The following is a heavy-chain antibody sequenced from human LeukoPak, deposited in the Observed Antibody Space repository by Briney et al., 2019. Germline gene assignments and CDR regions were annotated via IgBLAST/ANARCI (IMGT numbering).Heavy chain of an antibody. CDR3: AKDLGSSGWYPGDY. V-gene: IGHV3-23*01. D-gene: IGHD6-19*01. CDR1: GIIVSSNY. Sequence: GGSLRLSCAASGIIVSSNYMTWVRQAPGKGLEWVSAISGGGGDTHYADSVKGRFTISRDNSKNTLYLQMSSLRAEDTAVYYCAKDLGSSGWYPGDYWGQGTLVTVSS. CDR2: ISGGGGDT. J-gene: IGHJ4*02.